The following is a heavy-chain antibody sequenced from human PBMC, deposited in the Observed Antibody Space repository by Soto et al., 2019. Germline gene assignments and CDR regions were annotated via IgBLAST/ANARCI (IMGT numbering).Heavy chain of an antibody. D-gene: IGHD2-2*01. Sequence: SQTLSLTCAISGDSVSSNSAAWNWIRQSPSRGLEWLGRTYYRSKWYNDYAVSVKSRITINPDTSKNQFSLQLNSVTPEDTAVYYCARAPRYCSSTSCSSYYYYMDVWGKGTTVTVSS. J-gene: IGHJ6*03. CDR1: GDSVSSNSAA. CDR2: TYYRSKWYN. CDR3: ARAPRYCSSTSCSSYYYYMDV. V-gene: IGHV6-1*01.